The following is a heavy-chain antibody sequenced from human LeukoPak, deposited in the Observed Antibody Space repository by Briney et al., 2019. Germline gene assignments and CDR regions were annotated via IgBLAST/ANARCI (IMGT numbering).Heavy chain of an antibody. CDR1: GFTFSTYG. CDR3: ARRGSGTYNFDS. D-gene: IGHD1-26*01. Sequence: GRALRLSCAASGFTFSTYGMHWVRQAPGRGLEWEAIIWSDASEKYYGDSVKGRFTISRDNSNNTVSLQMNSLRAEDTAVYYCARRGSGTYNFDSWGQGTLVTVSS. CDR2: IWSDASEK. J-gene: IGHJ4*02. V-gene: IGHV3-33*03.